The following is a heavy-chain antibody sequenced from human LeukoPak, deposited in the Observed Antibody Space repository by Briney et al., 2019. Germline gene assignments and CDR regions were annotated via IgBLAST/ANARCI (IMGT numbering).Heavy chain of an antibody. Sequence: GGSLRLSCAASGFTFNNFGMHWVRQAPGRGREWVAFIRYDESNRYYGDSAKGRFTISRDNSKNTRYLQMNSLRGEATAVYYCAKDRGKYLTWLLEEDFYYYYMDVWGKGTTVTVSS. CDR3: AKDRGKYLTWLLEEDFYYYYMDV. V-gene: IGHV3-30*02. D-gene: IGHD3-22*01. CDR2: IRYDESNR. J-gene: IGHJ6*03. CDR1: GFTFNNFG.